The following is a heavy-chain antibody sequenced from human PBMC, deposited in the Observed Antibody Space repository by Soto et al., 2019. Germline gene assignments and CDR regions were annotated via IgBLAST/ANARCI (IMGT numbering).Heavy chain of an antibody. CDR3: ASSEGIAAAGTIHYGMDV. CDR1: GFTVSSNY. V-gene: IGHV3-66*01. D-gene: IGHD6-13*01. Sequence: GGSLRLSCAASGFTVSSNYMSWVRQAPGKGLEWVSVIYSGGSTYYADSVKGRFTISRDNSKNTLYLQMNSLRAEDTAVYYCASSEGIAAAGTIHYGMDVWGQGTTVTVSS. CDR2: IYSGGST. J-gene: IGHJ6*02.